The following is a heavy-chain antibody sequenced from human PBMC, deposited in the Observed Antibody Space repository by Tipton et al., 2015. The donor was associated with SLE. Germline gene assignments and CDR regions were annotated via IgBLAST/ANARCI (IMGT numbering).Heavy chain of an antibody. CDR2: VYHTGNT. CDR3: ARVKLRFGELFLYHPLDL. D-gene: IGHD3-10*01. CDR1: TYSISSVHY. J-gene: IGHJ3*01. Sequence: TLSLTCSVSTYSISSVHYWAWVRQPPGKGLEWIGTVYHTGNTYYNPSLKSRVTMSVDTSKNQFSLNLTSVTAADTAMYYCARVKLRFGELFLYHPLDLWGQGTMVTVSS. V-gene: IGHV4-38-2*01.